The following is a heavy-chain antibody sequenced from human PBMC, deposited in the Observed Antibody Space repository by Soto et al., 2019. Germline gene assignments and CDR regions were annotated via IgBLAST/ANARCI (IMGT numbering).Heavy chain of an antibody. Sequence: GASVKVSCKASGYTFTSYGISWVQQAPGQGLEWMGWISAYNGNTNYAQKLQGRVTMTTDTSTSTAYMELRSLRSDDTAVYYCARGLRGSYDYYYGMDVWGQGTTVTVSS. J-gene: IGHJ6*02. CDR3: ARGLRGSYDYYYGMDV. V-gene: IGHV1-18*01. D-gene: IGHD1-26*01. CDR1: GYTFTSYG. CDR2: ISAYNGNT.